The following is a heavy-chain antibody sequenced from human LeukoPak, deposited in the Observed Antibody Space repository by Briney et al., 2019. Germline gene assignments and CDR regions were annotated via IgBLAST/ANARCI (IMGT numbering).Heavy chain of an antibody. V-gene: IGHV5-51*01. Sequence: GESLKISCKGSGYSFTNFWIGWVRQMPGKGLEYMGIIYPGDSDARNSPSFQGQVTISADKSISTAYLQWSSLKASDTAMYYCARMAKDSSGYLEYYFDYWGQGTLVTVSS. J-gene: IGHJ4*02. CDR2: IYPGDSDA. CDR1: GYSFTNFW. CDR3: ARMAKDSSGYLEYYFDY. D-gene: IGHD3-22*01.